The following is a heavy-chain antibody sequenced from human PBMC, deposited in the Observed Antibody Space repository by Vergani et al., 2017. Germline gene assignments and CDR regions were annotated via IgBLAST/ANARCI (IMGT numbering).Heavy chain of an antibody. CDR3: ARVRGYSYGLDY. Sequence: QVQLQQWGAGLLKPSETLSLTCAVYGGSFSGYYWSWIRQPPGKGLEWIGYIYYSGSTNYNPSLKSRVTISVDTSKNQFSLKLSSVTAADTAVYYCARVRGYSYGLDYWGQGTLVTVSS. D-gene: IGHD5-18*01. J-gene: IGHJ4*02. CDR1: GGSFSGYY. V-gene: IGHV4-34*11. CDR2: IYYSGST.